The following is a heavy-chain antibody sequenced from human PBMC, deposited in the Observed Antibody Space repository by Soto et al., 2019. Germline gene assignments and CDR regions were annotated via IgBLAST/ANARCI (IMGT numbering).Heavy chain of an antibody. Sequence: QVQLVQSGAEVKKPGSSVKVSCKASGGTFSSYAISWVRQAPGQGLEWMGGIIPIFGTANYAQKFQGRVTITADESTSTAYMELRSLRSEDTAVYYCARDHPGYYDSSGYPTDYWGQGTLVTVSS. CDR1: GGTFSSYA. CDR2: IIPIFGTA. J-gene: IGHJ4*02. V-gene: IGHV1-69*01. CDR3: ARDHPGYYDSSGYPTDY. D-gene: IGHD3-22*01.